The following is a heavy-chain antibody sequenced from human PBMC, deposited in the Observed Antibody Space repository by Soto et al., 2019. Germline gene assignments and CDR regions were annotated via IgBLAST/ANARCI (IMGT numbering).Heavy chain of an antibody. D-gene: IGHD5-18*01. CDR1: GFTFSSYG. J-gene: IGHJ4*02. Sequence: GGSLRLSCAASGFTFSSYGMHWVRQAPGKGLEWAAVISFDGGNINYAGSVKGRFTISRDNSKKTLYLQMNSLRAEDTAVYYCAKGGYSYGYIDYWGQGTLVTVSS. CDR3: AKGGYSYGYIDY. V-gene: IGHV3-30*18. CDR2: ISFDGGNI.